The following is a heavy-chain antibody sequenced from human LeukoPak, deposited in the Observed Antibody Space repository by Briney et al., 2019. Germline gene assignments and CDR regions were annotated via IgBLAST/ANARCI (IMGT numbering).Heavy chain of an antibody. CDR1: GFTFSSYG. J-gene: IGHJ6*03. CDR2: ISYDGGNK. Sequence: GRSLRLSCAASGFTFSSYGMHWVRQAPGKGLEWVAVISYDGGNKYYADSVKGRFTISRDNSKNTLYLQMNSLRAEDTAVYYCAKVLARPYGSKRDYYYYMDVWGKGTTVTVSS. D-gene: IGHD6-6*01. V-gene: IGHV3-30*18. CDR3: AKVLARPYGSKRDYYYYMDV.